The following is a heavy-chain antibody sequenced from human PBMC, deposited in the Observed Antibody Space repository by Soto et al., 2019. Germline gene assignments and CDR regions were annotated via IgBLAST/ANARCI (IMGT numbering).Heavy chain of an antibody. J-gene: IGHJ4*02. D-gene: IGHD3-3*01. CDR1: GFSLNTGGVG. CDR2: IFWDDDK. CDR3: AHRMCKYNFWNGGYFDV. V-gene: IGHV2-5*02. Sequence: SGPTLVNPTQTLTLTCTFSGFSLNTGGVGVGWIRQPPGKALEWLAVIFWDDDKRYSPSLKSRLTIFKDTSKNQVVLLMTNMDPVDTATYYCAHRMCKYNFWNGGYFDVWGQGILVTVSS.